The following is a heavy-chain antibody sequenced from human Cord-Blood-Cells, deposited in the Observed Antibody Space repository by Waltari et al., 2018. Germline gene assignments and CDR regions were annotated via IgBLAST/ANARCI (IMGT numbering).Heavy chain of an antibody. CDR3: ARDVIGVANHITAKMGDY. Sequence: GESPGQGLEWMGWISAYNGNTNYAQKPQGRVTMTTDTSTSTAYMELRSLRSDDTAVYYCARDVIGVANHITAKMGDYWGQGTLVTVSS. D-gene: IGHD6-19*01. CDR2: ISAYNGNT. J-gene: IGHJ4*02. V-gene: IGHV1-18*01.